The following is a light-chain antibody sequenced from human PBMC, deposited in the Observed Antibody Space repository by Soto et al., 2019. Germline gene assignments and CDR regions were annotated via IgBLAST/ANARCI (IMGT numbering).Light chain of an antibody. J-gene: IGLJ2*01. V-gene: IGLV1-40*01. CDR1: SSNIGAGYG. CDR3: QSYAGSLSGSV. Sequence: QSVLTQPPAVSGAPRQRVTFSCTGSSSNIGAGYGVQRYQQFPGTAPKLLIYDNSNRPSGVPERFSGSVSGTSASLAITGLQAEDEADYYCQSYAGSLSGSVFGGGTMVTVL. CDR2: DNS.